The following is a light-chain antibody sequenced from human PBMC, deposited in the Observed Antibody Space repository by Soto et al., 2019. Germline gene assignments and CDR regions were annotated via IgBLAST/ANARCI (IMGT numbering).Light chain of an antibody. Sequence: QSVLTQPASVSGSPGQSITISCTGSSSDGGTYNLVSWYQQHPGKAPKLMIYEGSKRPSGVSNRFSGSKSGNTASLTISRLQAEDEADYYCCSYAGSSTFEVFGGGTKLTVL. CDR2: EGS. V-gene: IGLV2-23*03. CDR3: CSYAGSSTFEV. J-gene: IGLJ2*01. CDR1: SSDGGTYNL.